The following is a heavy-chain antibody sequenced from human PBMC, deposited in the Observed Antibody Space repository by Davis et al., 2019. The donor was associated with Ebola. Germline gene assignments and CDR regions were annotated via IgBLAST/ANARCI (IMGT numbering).Heavy chain of an antibody. V-gene: IGHV1-69*13. Sequence: SVKVSCKASGGTFSNYAISWVRQAPGQGLEWMGGIIPIFGTANYAQKFQGRVTITADESTSTAYMELSRLRSDDTAVYYCARDRLTTERFTSSYWGQGTLVTVSS. D-gene: IGHD1-1*01. CDR2: IIPIFGTA. CDR1: GGTFSNYA. CDR3: ARDRLTTERFTSSY. J-gene: IGHJ4*02.